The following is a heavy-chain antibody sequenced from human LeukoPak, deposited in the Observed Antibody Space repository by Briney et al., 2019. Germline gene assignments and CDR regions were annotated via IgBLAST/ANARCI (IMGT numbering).Heavy chain of an antibody. CDR2: INHRGST. Sequence: PSETLSLTCAVYGGSFSGYYWNWIRQPPGKGLEWSGEINHRGSTNYNPSLKRRVTISVDTSKNQFSLKLSSVTAADTAVYYCARGRTTYDYVWGSYRPPDYWGQGTLVTVSS. D-gene: IGHD3-16*02. CDR3: ARGRTTYDYVWGSYRPPDY. V-gene: IGHV4-34*01. J-gene: IGHJ4*02. CDR1: GGSFSGYY.